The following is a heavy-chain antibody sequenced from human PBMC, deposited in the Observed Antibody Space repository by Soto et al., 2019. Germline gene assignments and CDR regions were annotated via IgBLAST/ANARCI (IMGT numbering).Heavy chain of an antibody. D-gene: IGHD3-3*01. J-gene: IGHJ5*02. V-gene: IGHV3-23*01. Sequence: GGSLRLSCAASGFTFSSYAMSWVRQAPGKGLEWVSAISGSGGSTYYAESVKGRFTISRDNSKNTLYLQMNSLRAEDTAVYYCAKDRTYYDFWSGYSEGNWFDPWGQGTLVTVSS. CDR1: GFTFSSYA. CDR2: ISGSGGST. CDR3: AKDRTYYDFWSGYSEGNWFDP.